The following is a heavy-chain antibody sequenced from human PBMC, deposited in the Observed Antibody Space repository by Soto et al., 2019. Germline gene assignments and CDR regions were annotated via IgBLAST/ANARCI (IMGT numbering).Heavy chain of an antibody. D-gene: IGHD3-22*01. CDR2: IYHSGNT. J-gene: IGHJ5*02. CDR1: GGSISSGGYS. Sequence: SETLSLTCAVSGGSISSGGYSLSWVRQPPGKGLEWIGYIYHSGNTYYNPSLKSRVTISVGRSKNQFSLKLSSVTAADTAVYYCARCCYYDSSGYYYPNWFDPWGQGTLVTVS. CDR3: ARCCYYDSSGYYYPNWFDP. V-gene: IGHV4-30-2*01.